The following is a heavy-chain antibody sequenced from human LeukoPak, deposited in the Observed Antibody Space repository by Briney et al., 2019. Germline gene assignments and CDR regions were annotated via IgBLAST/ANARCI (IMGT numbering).Heavy chain of an antibody. Sequence: GGSLRLSCAASGFTFSSYSMNWVRQAPGKGLEWVLSISSSSSYIYYADSVKGRFTISRDNAKNSLYLQMNSLRAEDTALYYCAKDFWNFGSEDSKYFQHWGQGTLVTVSS. J-gene: IGHJ1*01. CDR1: GFTFSSYS. CDR2: ISSSSSYI. D-gene: IGHD3-3*01. V-gene: IGHV3-21*04. CDR3: AKDFWNFGSEDSKYFQH.